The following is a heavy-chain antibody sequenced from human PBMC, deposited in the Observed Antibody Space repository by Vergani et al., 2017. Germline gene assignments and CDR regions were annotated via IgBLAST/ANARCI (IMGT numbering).Heavy chain of an antibody. Sequence: QVQLQQWGAGLLKPSETLSLTCAVYGGSFSGYYWSWIRQPPGKGLEWIGEINHSGSTNYNPSLKSRVTISVDTSKNQFSLKLSSVTAADTAVYYCARPYYGGTGAFDIWGQGTMVTVSS. V-gene: IGHV4-34*01. CDR3: ARPYYGGTGAFDI. D-gene: IGHD4-23*01. J-gene: IGHJ3*02. CDR2: INHSGST. CDR1: GGSFSGYY.